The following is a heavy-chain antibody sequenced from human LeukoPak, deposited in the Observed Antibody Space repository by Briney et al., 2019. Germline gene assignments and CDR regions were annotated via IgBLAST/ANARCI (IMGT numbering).Heavy chain of an antibody. CDR1: GGSISSDY. V-gene: IGHV4-59*08. CDR3: ASASYINGAYYFHY. Sequence: ASETLSLTCTVSGGSISSDYWSWIRQPPGKGLEWIGYIQYSGYTKYSPSLKSRVTISVHTSKTEFSLKLSSVTAADTDVYYCASASYINGAYYFHYWGQGTLVTVSS. D-gene: IGHD2-21*01. CDR2: IQYSGYT. J-gene: IGHJ4*02.